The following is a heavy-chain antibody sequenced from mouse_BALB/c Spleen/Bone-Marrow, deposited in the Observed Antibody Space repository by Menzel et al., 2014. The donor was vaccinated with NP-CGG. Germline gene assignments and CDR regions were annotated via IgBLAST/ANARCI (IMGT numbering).Heavy chain of an antibody. CDR1: GYTFTDYV. J-gene: IGHJ2*01. CDR3: ARGYYGSSYYFDY. CDR2: IYPGSGST. V-gene: IGHV1-77*01. D-gene: IGHD1-1*01. Sequence: QVHLQQSGPELVKPGASVKMSCKASGYTFTDYVISWVKQRTGQGLEWIGEIYPGSGSTYYNEKFKGKATLTADKSSNTAYMQLSSLTSEDSAVYFCARGYYGSSYYFDYWGQGTTLTVSS.